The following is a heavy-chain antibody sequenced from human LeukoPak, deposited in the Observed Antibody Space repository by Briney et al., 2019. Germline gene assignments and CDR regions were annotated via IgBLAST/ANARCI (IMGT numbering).Heavy chain of an antibody. J-gene: IGHJ4*02. D-gene: IGHD5-18*01. CDR2: ISYDGSNK. CDR1: GFTFSSYA. V-gene: IGHV3-30-3*01. Sequence: GGSLRLSCAAPGFTFSSYAMHWVRQAPGKGLEWVAVISYDGSNKYYADSVKGRFTISRDNSKNALYLQMNSLRAEDTAVYYCAKGYSYDIDYWGQGTLVTVSS. CDR3: AKGYSYDIDY.